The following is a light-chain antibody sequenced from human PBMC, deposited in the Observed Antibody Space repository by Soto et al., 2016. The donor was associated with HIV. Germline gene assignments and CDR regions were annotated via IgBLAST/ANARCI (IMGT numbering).Light chain of an antibody. J-gene: IGLJ1*01. CDR2: QDD. CDR1: KLGNRY. CDR3: QAWDSGIGV. V-gene: IGLV3-1*01. Sequence: SYDLTQSPSVSVSPGQTASITCSGDKLGNRYVCWYQQKPGQSPLLVIYQDDKRPSGIPERFSGSNSGNTATLTISGTQAMDEADYYCQAWDSGIGVFGTGTRVTV.